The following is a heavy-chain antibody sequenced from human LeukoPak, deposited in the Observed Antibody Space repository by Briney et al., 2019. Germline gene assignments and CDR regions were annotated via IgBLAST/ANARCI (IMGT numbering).Heavy chain of an antibody. D-gene: IGHD4-11*01. V-gene: IGHV3-7*01. CDR3: ARAVDSNLDY. CDR1: GFTFDDYG. CDR2: IRQDGSEK. Sequence: GGSLRLSCAASGFTFDDYGMSWVRQAPGKGLEWVANIRQDGSEKYYVDSVKGRFTISRDNAKNSLYLQMNSLRAEDTAVYYCARAVDSNLDYWGQGTLVTVSS. J-gene: IGHJ4*02.